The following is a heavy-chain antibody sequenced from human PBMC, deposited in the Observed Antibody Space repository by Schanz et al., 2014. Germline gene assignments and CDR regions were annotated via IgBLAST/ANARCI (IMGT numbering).Heavy chain of an antibody. J-gene: IGHJ4*02. CDR1: GGTFSSYT. D-gene: IGHD2-21*01. CDR2: IIPILGIA. Sequence: QVQLVQSGAEVKKPGPSVKVSCKASGGTFSSYTISWVRQAPGQGLEWMGRIIPILGIANYAQQFQGRVTFTADKSTSTAYMELSSLKSEDTAVYYCARDRLECGAECYSVEVFEIWGQGTLVTVSS. V-gene: IGHV1-69*08. CDR3: ARDRLECGAECYSVEVFEI.